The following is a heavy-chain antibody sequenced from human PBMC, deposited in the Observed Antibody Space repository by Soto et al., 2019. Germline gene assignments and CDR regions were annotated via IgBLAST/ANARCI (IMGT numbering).Heavy chain of an antibody. CDR1: GFRFSIYS. CDR2: ITSDTKTI. J-gene: IGHJ4*02. CDR3: ARSVEGHFDY. D-gene: IGHD6-19*01. V-gene: IGHV3-48*02. Sequence: EVRLVESGGAQVQRGGSLTLSCAASGFRFSIYSMNWVRQAPGKGLEWSAYITSDTKTIKYAESVKGRFTISRDNAKNSVYLQMNNLSDEDTAVYYCARSVEGHFDYWGQGTVVTVSS.